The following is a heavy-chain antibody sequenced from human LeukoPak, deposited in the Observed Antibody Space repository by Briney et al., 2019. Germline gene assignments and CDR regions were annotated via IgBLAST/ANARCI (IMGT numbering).Heavy chain of an antibody. CDR2: INDSGSS. V-gene: IGHV4-34*01. CDR1: GGSFSGYY. Sequence: SETLSLTCAVYGGSFSGYYWSWIRQPPGKGLEWIGEINDSGSSNYNPSLKSRVTISVDTSKNQFSLKLSSVTAADTAVYYCARVVYCGGECYSHFDHWGPGTLVTVSS. CDR3: ARVVYCGGECYSHFDH. J-gene: IGHJ4*02. D-gene: IGHD2-21*01.